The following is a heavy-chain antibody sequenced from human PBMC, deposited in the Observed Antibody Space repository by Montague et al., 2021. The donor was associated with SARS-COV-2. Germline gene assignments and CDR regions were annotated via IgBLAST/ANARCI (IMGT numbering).Heavy chain of an antibody. CDR3: ARDKAAKISFKGAFDI. CDR2: IYDSGTT. Sequence: SETLSLTCTVSGGSISSYYRNWIRETPLKGLEWIGNIYDSGTTNYNPSXXSRVTISLDTPKNQFSLNLNSVTAADTAIYYCARDKAAKISFKGAFDIWGQGRMVTVSS. J-gene: IGHJ3*02. D-gene: IGHD3-3*01. V-gene: IGHV4-59*01. CDR1: GGSISSYY.